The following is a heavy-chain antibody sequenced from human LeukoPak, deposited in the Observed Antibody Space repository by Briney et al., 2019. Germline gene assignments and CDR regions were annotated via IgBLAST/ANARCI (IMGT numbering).Heavy chain of an antibody. CDR2: IIPIFGTT. J-gene: IGHJ3*02. CDR1: GGTFSSYA. D-gene: IGHD5-12*01. V-gene: IGHV1-69*13. Sequence: SVKVSCKASGGTFSSYAISWVRQAPGQGLEWMGGIIPIFGTTNYAQKFQDRVTITADESTSTAYMELSSLRSEDTAVYYCARESGYDYRNDAFDIWGQGTMVTVSS. CDR3: ARESGYDYRNDAFDI.